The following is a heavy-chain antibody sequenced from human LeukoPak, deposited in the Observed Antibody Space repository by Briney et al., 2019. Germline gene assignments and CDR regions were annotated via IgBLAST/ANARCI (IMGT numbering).Heavy chain of an antibody. Sequence: SETLSLTCTVSGGSISNYYWRWIRQPPGKGLEWFGYIYYTGSTNYNPSLKSRVTISVDTSKNQFSLKLSSVTAADTAVYYCARDRGYGMDVWGQGTTVTVSS. D-gene: IGHD3-10*01. V-gene: IGHV4-59*01. CDR3: ARDRGYGMDV. CDR2: IYYTGST. J-gene: IGHJ6*02. CDR1: GGSISNYY.